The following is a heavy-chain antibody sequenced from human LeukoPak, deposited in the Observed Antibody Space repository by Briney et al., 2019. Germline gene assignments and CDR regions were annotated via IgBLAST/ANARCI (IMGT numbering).Heavy chain of an antibody. CDR1: GGSIRSYY. J-gene: IGHJ6*04. CDR3: ARDCSSTSCYGVVGMDV. D-gene: IGHD2-2*01. V-gene: IGHV4-59*01. CDR2: IYYSGST. Sequence: SETLSLTCTVSGGSIRSYYWSWLRPPPGKGLEGIGYIYYSGSTNYNPSLKSRVTISVDTSKNQFSLKLSSVTAADTAVYYCARDCSSTSCYGVVGMDVWGKGTTVTVSS.